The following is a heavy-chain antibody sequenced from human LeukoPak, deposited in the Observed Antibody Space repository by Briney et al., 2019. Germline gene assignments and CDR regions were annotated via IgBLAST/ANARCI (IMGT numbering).Heavy chain of an antibody. CDR3: AKWLRVATTYFDY. D-gene: IGHD5-24*01. V-gene: IGHV3-48*03. CDR2: ISSSCSTI. Sequence: PGGALRLSCAASGFTFSSYEMNWVRQAPGKGREWVSYISSSCSTIYYADSVKGRFTISRDNSKNTLYLQMDTLRAEDTAEYYCAKWLRVATTYFDYWGQGVLVTVSS. CDR1: GFTFSSYE. J-gene: IGHJ4*02.